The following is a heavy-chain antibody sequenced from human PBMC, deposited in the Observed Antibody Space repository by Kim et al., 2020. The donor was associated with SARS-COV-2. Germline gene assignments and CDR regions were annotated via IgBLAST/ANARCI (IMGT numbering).Heavy chain of an antibody. V-gene: IGHV4-59*01. Sequence: TTYHPSLKSRVTISVDTSKNQFSLKLSSVTAADTAVYYCARAFVVGQFDPWGQGTLVTVSS. J-gene: IGHJ5*02. CDR3: ARAFVVGQFDP. CDR2: T. D-gene: IGHD2-2*01.